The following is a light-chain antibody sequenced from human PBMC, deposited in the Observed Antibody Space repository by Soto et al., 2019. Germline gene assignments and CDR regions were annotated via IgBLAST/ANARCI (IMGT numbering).Light chain of an antibody. CDR2: EVS. CDR1: SSDVGGYKY. V-gene: IGLV2-8*01. Sequence: QSALTQPPSASGSPGQSVTIPCPGTSSDVGGYKYVSWYQQHPGKAPKLMIYEVSKRPSGVPDRFSGSKSGNTASLTVSGLQAEEEADYYCSSYAGRNNWVFGGGTKVTVL. J-gene: IGLJ3*02. CDR3: SSYAGRNNWV.